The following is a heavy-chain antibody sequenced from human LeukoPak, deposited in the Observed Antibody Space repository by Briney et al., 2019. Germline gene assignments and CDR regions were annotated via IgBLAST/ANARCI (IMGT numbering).Heavy chain of an antibody. J-gene: IGHJ4*02. D-gene: IGHD3-16*02. CDR2: ISGSGGST. V-gene: IGHV3-23*01. CDR3: AKDRGTFGGVIVGYFDY. CDR1: GFTFSSYA. Sequence: HPGGSLRLSCAASGFTFSSYAMSWVRQAPGKGLEWVSAISGSGGSTYYADSVKGRFTISRDNSKNTLYLQMNSLRAEDTAVYYCAKDRGTFGGVIVGYFDYWGQGTLVTVSS.